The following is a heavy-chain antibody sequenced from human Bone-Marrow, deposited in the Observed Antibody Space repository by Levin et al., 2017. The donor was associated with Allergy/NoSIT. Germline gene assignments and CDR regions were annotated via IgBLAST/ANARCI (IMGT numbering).Heavy chain of an antibody. V-gene: IGHV3-23*01. CDR1: GCTFSGYA. CDR3: AKGDSSALYYFDY. J-gene: IGHJ4*02. Sequence: PGGSLRLSCAASGCTFSGYAMSWVRQAPGKGLEWVSGITGSGGSAYHAESVKGRFTISRDNSKNTLYLQMNSLRAEDTAVYYCAKGDSSALYYFDYWGQGTLVTVSS. CDR2: ITGSGGSA. D-gene: IGHD6-25*01.